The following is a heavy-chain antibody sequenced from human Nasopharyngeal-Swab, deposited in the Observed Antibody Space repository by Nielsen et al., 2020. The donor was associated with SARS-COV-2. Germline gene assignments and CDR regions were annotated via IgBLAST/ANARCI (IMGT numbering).Heavy chain of an antibody. CDR2: ISSSTSTI. Sequence: GGSLRLSCVASGFSFSSYSMNWVRQTPGKGLEWVSYISSSTSTIYYADSVKGRFTISRDNAKNSLYLQMNSLRAEDTAVYYCAREPGYDSSGYALGYWGQGTLVTVSS. CDR1: GFSFSSYS. J-gene: IGHJ4*02. V-gene: IGHV3-48*04. D-gene: IGHD3-22*01. CDR3: AREPGYDSSGYALGY.